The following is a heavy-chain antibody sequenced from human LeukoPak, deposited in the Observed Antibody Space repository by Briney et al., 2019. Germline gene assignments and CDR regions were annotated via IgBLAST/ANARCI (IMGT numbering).Heavy chain of an antibody. CDR3: ASLMTTATYYYYYYMDV. CDR2: ISSSGSTI. J-gene: IGHJ6*03. CDR1: GFTFSSYE. D-gene: IGHD4-11*01. V-gene: IGHV3-48*03. Sequence: PGGSLRLSCAASGFTFSSYEMDWVRQAPGKGLEWVSYISSSGSTIYYADSVKGRFTISRDNAKNSLYLQMNSLRAEDTAVYYCASLMTTATYYYYYYMDVWGKGTTVTVSS.